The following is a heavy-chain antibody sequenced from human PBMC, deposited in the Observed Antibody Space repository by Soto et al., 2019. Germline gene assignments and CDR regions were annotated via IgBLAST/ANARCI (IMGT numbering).Heavy chain of an antibody. CDR2: IWSDGSNK. CDR1: GFSFSSYG. D-gene: IGHD6-19*01. V-gene: IGHV3-33*01. Sequence: PGGSLRLSCAASGFSFSSYGMQLVRQAPGKGLDWVALIWSDGSNKYYADSVKGRFTISRDNSKNTLYLQMDTLRAEDTAFYYCAREMWYSSGHGIHYRGQATLVTVSS. J-gene: IGHJ4*02. CDR3: AREMWYSSGHGIHY.